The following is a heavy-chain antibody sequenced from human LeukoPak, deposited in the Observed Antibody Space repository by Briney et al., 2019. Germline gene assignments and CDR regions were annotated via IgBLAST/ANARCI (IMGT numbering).Heavy chain of an antibody. CDR2: IYYSGST. Sequence: PSETLSLTCTVSGGSISSSSCYWGWIRQPPGKGLEWIGSIYYSGSTYYNPSLKSRVTISVDTSKNQFSLKLSSVTAADTAVYYCARGRSGSYYFDYWGQGTLVTVSS. D-gene: IGHD1-26*01. V-gene: IGHV4-39*01. CDR1: GGSISSSSCY. CDR3: ARGRSGSYYFDY. J-gene: IGHJ4*02.